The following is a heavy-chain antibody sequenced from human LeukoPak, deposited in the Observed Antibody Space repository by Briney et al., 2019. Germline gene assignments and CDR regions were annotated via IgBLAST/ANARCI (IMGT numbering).Heavy chain of an antibody. CDR3: ARGSGYSTPFDY. J-gene: IGHJ4*02. D-gene: IGHD5-12*01. Sequence: SETLSLTCTVSGGSISSYYWSWIRQPPGKGLEWIGYIYYSGSTNYNPSLKSRVTISVDRSKNQFSLKLSSVTAADTAVYYCARGSGYSTPFDYWGQGTLVTVSS. V-gene: IGHV4-59*12. CDR2: IYYSGST. CDR1: GGSISSYY.